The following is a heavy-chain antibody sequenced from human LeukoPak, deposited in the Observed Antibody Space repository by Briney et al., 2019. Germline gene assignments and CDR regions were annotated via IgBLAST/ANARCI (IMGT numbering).Heavy chain of an antibody. V-gene: IGHV1-18*01. J-gene: IGHJ4*02. Sequence: ASVKVSCKASGYTFTSYGISWVRQAPGQGLEWMGWISAYNGNTNYAQKIQGRVTITTDTSTSTAYMELRSLRSDDTAVYYCARDLYDYVWGSYRFLGNWGQGTLVTVSS. D-gene: IGHD3-16*02. CDR3: ARDLYDYVWGSYRFLGN. CDR2: ISAYNGNT. CDR1: GYTFTSYG.